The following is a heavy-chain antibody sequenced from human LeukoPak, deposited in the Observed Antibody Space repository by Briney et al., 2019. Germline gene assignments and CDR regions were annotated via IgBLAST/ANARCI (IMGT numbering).Heavy chain of an antibody. CDR2: LYIGRGT. J-gene: IGHJ4*02. V-gene: IGHV4-4*07. CDR1: GASITNYY. D-gene: IGHD2-8*01. Sequence: SETLSLTCSVSGASITNYYWSWIRQPAGKGLEWIGRLYIGRGTDYNPSLKSRVTMSVDTSRKQFSLRLTSVTAADTSIYYCARESRVFIGDGYYLDSWGPGTLITVSS. CDR3: ARESRVFIGDGYYLDS.